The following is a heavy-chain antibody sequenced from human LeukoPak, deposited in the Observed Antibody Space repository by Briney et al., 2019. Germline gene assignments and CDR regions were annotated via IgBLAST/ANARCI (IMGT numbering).Heavy chain of an antibody. J-gene: IGHJ4*02. CDR2: ISGSGGST. V-gene: IGHV3-23*01. Sequence: PGGSLRLSSAASGFTFSSYAMSWVRQAPGKGLEWVSAISGSGGSTYYADSVKGRFTISRDNSKNTLYLQMNSLRAEDTAVYYCAKGASYDFWSGYPVYFDYWGQGTLVTVSS. CDR1: GFTFSSYA. CDR3: AKGASYDFWSGYPVYFDY. D-gene: IGHD3-3*01.